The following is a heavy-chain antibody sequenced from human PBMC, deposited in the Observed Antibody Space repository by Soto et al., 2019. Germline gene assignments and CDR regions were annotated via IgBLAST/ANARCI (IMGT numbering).Heavy chain of an antibody. CDR3: ARDFYGGYTYGPGDY. V-gene: IGHV3-7*01. CDR1: GFMFSAYW. J-gene: IGHJ4*02. D-gene: IGHD5-18*01. Sequence: EVQLVESGGGLVQPGGSLRLSCAASGFMFSAYWMSWVRQAPGKGLEWVANIHGDGGKIYYVDSVKGRFTICRDNAKRSLYLQMNSLRAEDTAVYYCARDFYGGYTYGPGDYWGQGALVAVSS. CDR2: IHGDGGKI.